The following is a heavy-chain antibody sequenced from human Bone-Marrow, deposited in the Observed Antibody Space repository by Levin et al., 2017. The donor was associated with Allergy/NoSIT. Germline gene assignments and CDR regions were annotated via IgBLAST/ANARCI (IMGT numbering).Heavy chain of an antibody. CDR3: ARDHGDSADAFAI. CDR2: ISYSGST. D-gene: IGHD4-17*01. V-gene: IGHV4-61*01. CDR1: GGSVRGENYY. J-gene: IGHJ3*02. Sequence: SQTLSLTCSVSGGSVRGENYYWSWIRQPPGKRLEWIGYISYSGSTTYSPSLESRVTISLGASENQFSLRLNSLTAADTAVYYCARDHGDSADAFAIWGQGTMVTVSS.